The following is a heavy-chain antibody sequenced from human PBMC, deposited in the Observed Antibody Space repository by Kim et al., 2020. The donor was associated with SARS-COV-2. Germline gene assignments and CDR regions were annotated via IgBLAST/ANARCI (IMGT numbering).Heavy chain of an antibody. V-gene: IGHV4-59*01. D-gene: IGHD2-2*03. CDR3: ARCAGNRGFWASPPVSGERPARYAFDI. J-gene: IGHJ3*02. CDR1: GGSISSYY. Sequence: SETLSLTCTVSGGSISSYYWSWIRQPPGKGLEWIGYIYYSGSTNYNPSLKSRVTISVDTSKNQFSLKLSSVTAADTAVYYWARCAGNRGFWASPPVSGERPARYAFDIWGQGTMVTVSS. CDR2: IYYSGST.